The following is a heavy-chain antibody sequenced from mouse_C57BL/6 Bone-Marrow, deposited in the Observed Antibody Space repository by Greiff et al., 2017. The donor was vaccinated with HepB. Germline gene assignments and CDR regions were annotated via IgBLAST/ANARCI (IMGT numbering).Heavy chain of an antibody. CDR3: ARIHYSNFFYAMDY. J-gene: IGHJ4*01. D-gene: IGHD2-5*01. V-gene: IGHV1-50*01. CDR1: GYTFTSYW. CDR2: IDPSDSYT. Sequence: VKLQQPGAELVKPGASVKLSCKASGYTFTSYWMQWVKQRPGQGLEWIGEIDPSDSYTNYNQKFKGKATLTVDTSSSTAYMQLSSLTSEDSAVYYCARIHYSNFFYAMDYWGQGTSVTVSS.